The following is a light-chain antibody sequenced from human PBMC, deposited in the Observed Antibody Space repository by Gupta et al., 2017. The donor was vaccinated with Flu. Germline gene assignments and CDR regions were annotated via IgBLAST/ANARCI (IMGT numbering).Light chain of an antibody. V-gene: IGLV3-1*01. CDR1: RLGDKY. CDR2: QDT. Sequence: YDLTQPPSVSVSPGQTASIICSGDRLGDKYVSWHQQKPGQSPILVMYQDTKRPSGIPERFSGSNSGHTATLTISGTQAMDEADDYCQTWDRTTVVFGGGTKLTV. CDR3: QTWDRTTVV. J-gene: IGLJ3*02.